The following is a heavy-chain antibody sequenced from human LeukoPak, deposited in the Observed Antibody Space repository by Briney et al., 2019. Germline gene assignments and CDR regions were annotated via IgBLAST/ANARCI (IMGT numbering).Heavy chain of an antibody. Sequence: SETLSLTCAVSGGSISSSNWWSWVRQPPGKGLEWIGEIYHSGSTNYNPSLKSRVTISVDKSKNQFSLKLSSVTAADTAVYYCARTPPAERITIFGVVPIWGQGTMVTVSS. CDR3: ARTPPAERITIFGVVPI. J-gene: IGHJ3*02. CDR1: GGSISSSNW. CDR2: IYHSGST. V-gene: IGHV4-4*02. D-gene: IGHD3-3*01.